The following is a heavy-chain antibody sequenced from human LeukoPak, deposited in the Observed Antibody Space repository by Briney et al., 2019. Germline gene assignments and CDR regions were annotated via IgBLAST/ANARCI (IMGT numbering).Heavy chain of an antibody. Sequence: GRSLRLSCAASGFTFSSYGMHWVRQAPGKGLEWVAVIWYDGSNKYYADSVKGRFTISRDNSKNTLYLQMNSLRAEDTAVYYCARDLANADHYYYYYGMDVWGQGTTVTVSS. D-gene: IGHD3-16*01. V-gene: IGHV3-33*01. CDR2: IWYDGSNK. CDR1: GFTFSSYG. CDR3: ARDLANADHYYYYYGMDV. J-gene: IGHJ6*02.